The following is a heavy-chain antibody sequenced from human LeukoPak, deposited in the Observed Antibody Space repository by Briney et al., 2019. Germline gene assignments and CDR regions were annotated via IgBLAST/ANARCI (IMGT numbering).Heavy chain of an antibody. J-gene: IGHJ5*02. Sequence: ASVKVSCKASGYTFTGYYMHWVRQAPGQGLEWMGWINPNSGGTNYAQKFQGRVTMTRDTSISTAYMELSRLRADDTAVYDCARSSAAYKWFDPWGQGTLVTVSS. V-gene: IGHV1-2*02. CDR1: GYTFTGYY. D-gene: IGHD6-13*01. CDR3: ARSSAAYKWFDP. CDR2: INPNSGGT.